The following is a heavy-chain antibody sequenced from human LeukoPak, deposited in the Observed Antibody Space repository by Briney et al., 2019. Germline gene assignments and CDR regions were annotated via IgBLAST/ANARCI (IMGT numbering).Heavy chain of an antibody. J-gene: IGHJ4*02. D-gene: IGHD1-26*01. CDR3: ASSGSYRFDY. V-gene: IGHV3-48*02. CDR1: GFTSSSYS. Sequence: GGSLRLSCTVSGFTSSSYSMNWVRQAPGKGLEWVSYITSSSKTIYYADSVKGRFTISRDNAKNSLYLQMNSLRDEDTAVYYCASSGSYRFDYWGQGTLVTVSS. CDR2: ITSSSKTI.